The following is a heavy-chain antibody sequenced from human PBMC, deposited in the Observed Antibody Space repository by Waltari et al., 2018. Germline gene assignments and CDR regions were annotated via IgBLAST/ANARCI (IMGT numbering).Heavy chain of an antibody. D-gene: IGHD3-16*01. CDR2: ISGSGGSSA. V-gene: IGHV3-23*04. CDR1: GFTFRSYA. J-gene: IGHJ4*02. Sequence: EVQLVESGGGLVQPGGSLILSCAASGFTFRSYAMSWVRQAPGKGLEWGSGISGSGGSSANYADSVKGRFTISRDNGKNTLYLQMNSLRAEDTAVYYCARDGGGNGYIHYWGQGTLVTVSS. CDR3: ARDGGGNGYIHY.